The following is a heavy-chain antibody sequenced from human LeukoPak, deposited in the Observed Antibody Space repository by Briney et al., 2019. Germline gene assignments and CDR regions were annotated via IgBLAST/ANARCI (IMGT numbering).Heavy chain of an antibody. D-gene: IGHD3-16*01. CDR2: ISGSGGST. CDR3: AKDSYGYPLMWYFDL. J-gene: IGHJ2*01. CDR1: GFTFSSYA. V-gene: IGHV3-23*01. Sequence: GGSLRLSCAASGFTFSSYAMSWVRQAPGKGLEWVSAISGSGGSTYYADSVKGGFTISRDNSKNTLYLQMNSLRAEDTAVYFCAKDSYGYPLMWYFDLWGRGTLVTVSS.